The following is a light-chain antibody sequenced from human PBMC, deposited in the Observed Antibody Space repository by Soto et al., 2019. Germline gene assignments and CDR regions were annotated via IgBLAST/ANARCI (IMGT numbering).Light chain of an antibody. CDR3: SSYTTTSTRL. Sequence: QSALTQPASVSGSPGQSITISCTGTSSDVGTYNYVSWYQQHPGKAPKLMIFAVSNRPSGVSDRFSGSKSGNTASLTISGLPAEDEADYYCSSYTTTSTRLFGGGTKLTVL. V-gene: IGLV2-14*01. J-gene: IGLJ3*02. CDR2: AVS. CDR1: SSDVGTYNY.